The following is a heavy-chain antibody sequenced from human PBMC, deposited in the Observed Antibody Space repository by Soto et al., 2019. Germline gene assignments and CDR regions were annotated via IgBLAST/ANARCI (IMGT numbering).Heavy chain of an antibody. Sequence: PVGSLRLSCAAPGFTFSDYYMSWIRQAPGKGLEWVSYISSSGSTIYYADSVKGRFTISRDNAKNSLYLQMNSLRAEDTAVYYCARDRRGFYGSGSYPGGYYYYGMDVWGQGTTVTVSS. V-gene: IGHV3-11*01. CDR1: GFTFSDYY. D-gene: IGHD3-10*01. J-gene: IGHJ6*02. CDR3: ARDRRGFYGSGSYPGGYYYYGMDV. CDR2: ISSSGSTI.